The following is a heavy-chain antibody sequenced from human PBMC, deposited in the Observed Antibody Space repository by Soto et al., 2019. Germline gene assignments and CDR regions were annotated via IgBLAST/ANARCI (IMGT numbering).Heavy chain of an antibody. D-gene: IGHD4-4*01. CDR3: ASSYSNYALIDYYYYGMDV. CDR2: INAGNGNT. V-gene: IGHV1-3*01. CDR1: GYTLTELS. J-gene: IGHJ6*02. Sequence: ASVKVSCKVSGYTLTELSMHWVRQAPGQRLEWMGWINAGNGNTKYSQKFQDRVTITRDTSASTAYMELSSLRSEDTAVYYCASSYSNYALIDYYYYGMDVWGQGTTVTVSS.